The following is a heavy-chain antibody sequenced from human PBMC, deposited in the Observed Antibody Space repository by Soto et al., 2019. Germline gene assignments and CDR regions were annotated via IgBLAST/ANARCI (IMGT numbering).Heavy chain of an antibody. CDR2: ISYDGSNK. CDR3: AKDTFLLAYPDY. J-gene: IGHJ4*02. Sequence: VQLVESGGGVVQPGRSLRLSCAASGFTFSSYGMHWVRQAPGKGLEWVAVISYDGSNKYYADSVKGRFTISRDNSKNTLYLQMNSMRAEDTAVYYCAKDTFLLAYPDYWGQGTLVTVSS. D-gene: IGHD3-16*01. V-gene: IGHV3-30*18. CDR1: GFTFSSYG.